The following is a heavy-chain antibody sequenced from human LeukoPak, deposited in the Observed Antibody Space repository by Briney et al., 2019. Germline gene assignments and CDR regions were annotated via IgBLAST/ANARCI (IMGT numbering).Heavy chain of an antibody. CDR3: ARDPPYYDFWSDDAYYFDY. V-gene: IGHV3-21*01. D-gene: IGHD3-3*01. CDR2: ISSSSSYI. Sequence: GGYLRLYCAASGFTFSSYSMNWVRQAPGKGLEWVSSISSSSSYIYYADSVKGRFTISRDNAKNSLYLQMNSLRAEDTAVYYCARDPPYYDFWSDDAYYFDYWGQGTLVTVSS. J-gene: IGHJ4*02. CDR1: GFTFSSYS.